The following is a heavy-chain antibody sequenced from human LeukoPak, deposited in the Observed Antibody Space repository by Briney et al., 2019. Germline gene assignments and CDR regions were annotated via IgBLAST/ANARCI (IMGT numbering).Heavy chain of an antibody. V-gene: IGHV3-53*01. J-gene: IGHJ4*02. CDR1: GFTVGSNY. CDR3: ARDQSGSYFYSNFDY. D-gene: IGHD1-26*01. Sequence: PGRSLRLSCAASGFTVGSNYMSWVRQAPGKGLEWVSIIYIGGSTYYADSVKGRFTISRDNSKNTLYLQMNSLRAEDTAVYYCARDQSGSYFYSNFDYWGQGTLVTVSS. CDR2: IYIGGST.